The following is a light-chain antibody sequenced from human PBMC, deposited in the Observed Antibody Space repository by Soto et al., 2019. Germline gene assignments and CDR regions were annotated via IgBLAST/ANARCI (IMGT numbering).Light chain of an antibody. CDR3: QQTLSFPPT. J-gene: IGKJ1*01. CDR2: TGS. Sequence: DIQMTQSPSSVYASVGDRVTITCRASQAIDSWLAWYQQKPGEAPKLLIFTGSLLHSGVPPRFSGSGSGTDFTLTISSLQPEDFATYYCQQTLSFPPTFGQGTKVDI. CDR1: QAIDSW. V-gene: IGKV1-12*01.